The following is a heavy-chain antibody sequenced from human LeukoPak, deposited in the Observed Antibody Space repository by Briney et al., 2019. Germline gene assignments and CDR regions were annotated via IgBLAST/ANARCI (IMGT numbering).Heavy chain of an antibody. Sequence: PSETLSLTCTVSGGSISSGGYYWSWIRQHPGKGLEWIGYIYYSGSTYYNPSLKSRVTISVDTSKNQFSLKLSSVTAADTAVYYCARDHDKSYTQTGGAFDIWGQGTMVTVSS. J-gene: IGHJ3*02. CDR1: GGSISSGGYY. D-gene: IGHD1-26*01. V-gene: IGHV4-31*03. CDR3: ARDHDKSYTQTGGAFDI. CDR2: IYYSGST.